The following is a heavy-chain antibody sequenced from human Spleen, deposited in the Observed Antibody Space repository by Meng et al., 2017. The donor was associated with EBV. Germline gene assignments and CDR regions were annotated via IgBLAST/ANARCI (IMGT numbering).Heavy chain of an antibody. CDR1: GNTLTELS. V-gene: IGHV1-24*01. CDR3: ATPDDSNWYYFDY. D-gene: IGHD3-22*01. Sequence: VHLVQSGAEVKKPGASVRVSCKVSGNTLTELSIHWVRQVPGKGLEWMRGYDPKRGETINAENFQGRLSMTEDTSANIAYMELSSLGFEDTAVYYCATPDDSNWYYFDYWGQGTLVTVSS. CDR2: YDPKRGET. J-gene: IGHJ4*02.